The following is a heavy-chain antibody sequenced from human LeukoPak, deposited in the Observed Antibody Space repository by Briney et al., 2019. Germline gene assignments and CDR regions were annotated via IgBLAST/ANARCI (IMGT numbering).Heavy chain of an antibody. J-gene: IGHJ5*02. CDR2: IYHSGST. CDR1: GYSISSGYY. Sequence: KPSETLSLTCAVSGYSISSGYYWGWIRQPPGKGLEWIGSIYHSGSTYYNPSLKSRVTISVDTSKNQFSLKLSSVTAADTAVYYCARGGRGAKPGNWFDPWGQGILVTVSS. CDR3: ARGGRGAKPGNWFDP. V-gene: IGHV4-38-2*01. D-gene: IGHD1-26*01.